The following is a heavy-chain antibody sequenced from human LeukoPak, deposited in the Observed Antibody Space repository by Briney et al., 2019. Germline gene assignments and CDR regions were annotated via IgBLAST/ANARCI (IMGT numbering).Heavy chain of an antibody. D-gene: IGHD5-12*01. V-gene: IGHV3-23*01. CDR3: AKDRFWGYSGYDESGADY. J-gene: IGHJ4*02. Sequence: PGGSLRLSCAASGFTFSSYAMSWVRQAPGKGLEWVSAISGSGGSTYYADSVKGRFTISRDNSKNTLYLQMNSLRAEDTAVYYCAKDRFWGYSGYDESGADYWGQGTLVTVCS. CDR2: ISGSGGST. CDR1: GFTFSSYA.